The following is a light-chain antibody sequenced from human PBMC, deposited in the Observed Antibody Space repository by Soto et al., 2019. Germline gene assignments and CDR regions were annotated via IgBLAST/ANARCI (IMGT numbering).Light chain of an antibody. CDR1: QTGSNSY. J-gene: IGKJ1*01. CDR3: QQYSDSVGT. CDR2: GVS. Sequence: IVLTHSPGTLSLSPGERATLSCRASQTGSNSYLAWYQQKSAQAPRLLIYGVSTRATGIPDRFSGSGSGTEFTLTISRLEPEDFAVYYCQQYSDSVGTFGQGTKVDIK. V-gene: IGKV3-20*01.